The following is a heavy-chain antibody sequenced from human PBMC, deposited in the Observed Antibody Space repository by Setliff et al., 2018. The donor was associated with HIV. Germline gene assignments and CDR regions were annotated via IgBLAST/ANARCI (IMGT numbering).Heavy chain of an antibody. CDR2: MNPKTGNT. Sequence: ASVKVSCKASGYALTTYDINWVRQATGQGLEWMGWMNPKTGNTVYEQKFQGRVTMSRDTSIDTAYMELSSLRSDDTAVYYCARDRYDYGDPGGYWGQGTLVTVSS. J-gene: IGHJ4*02. CDR1: GYALTTYD. V-gene: IGHV1-8*01. CDR3: ARDRYDYGDPGGY. D-gene: IGHD4-17*01.